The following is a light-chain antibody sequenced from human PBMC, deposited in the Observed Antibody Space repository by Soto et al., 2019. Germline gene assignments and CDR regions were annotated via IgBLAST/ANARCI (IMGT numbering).Light chain of an antibody. V-gene: IGKV1-5*01. CDR2: DAS. CDR3: QQRLTMPIT. Sequence: DTQMTQAPSTLPASVGDRDTISCQASQSISSWLAWYQQKPGKXSKXXIYDASSLESGVPSRFSGSGSRTELTITIADLKPDDCGTDDGQQRLTMPITFVHGTRLENK. J-gene: IGKJ5*01. CDR1: QSISSW.